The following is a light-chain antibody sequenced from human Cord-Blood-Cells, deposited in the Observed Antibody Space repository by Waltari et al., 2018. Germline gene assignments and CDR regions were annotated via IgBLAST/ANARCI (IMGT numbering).Light chain of an antibody. V-gene: IGKV1-39*01. CDR1: QSISSN. CDR3: QQSYSTPPT. CDR2: AAS. J-gene: IGKJ1*01. Sequence: DIEITQSPSSLSASVGPRVTITCRASQSISSNLNWYQQKPGKAPRLLIYAASSLHSGIPSRFSGSGSGTDFTLTISSLQPEDFATYYCQQSYSTPPTFGQGTKVEIK.